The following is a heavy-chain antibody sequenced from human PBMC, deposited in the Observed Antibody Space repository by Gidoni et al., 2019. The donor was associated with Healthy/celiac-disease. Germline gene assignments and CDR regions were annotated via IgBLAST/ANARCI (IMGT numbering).Heavy chain of an antibody. CDR1: GFTFSSYG. Sequence: QVQLVESGGGVVQPGRSLRLSCAASGFTFSSYGMHWVRQAPGKGLEWVAVIWYDGSNKYYADSVKGRFTISRDNSKNTLYLQMNSLRAEDTAVYYCARDWYYGSGSEPHFDYWGQGTLVTVSS. V-gene: IGHV3-33*01. J-gene: IGHJ4*02. D-gene: IGHD3-10*01. CDR2: IWYDGSNK. CDR3: ARDWYYGSGSEPHFDY.